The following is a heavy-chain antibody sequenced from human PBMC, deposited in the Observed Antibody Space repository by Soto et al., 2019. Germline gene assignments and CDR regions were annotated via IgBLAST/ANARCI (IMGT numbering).Heavy chain of an antibody. J-gene: IGHJ3*02. Sequence: VASVKVSCKASGGTFSSYAISWVRQAPGQGLEWMGGIIPIFGTANYAQKFQGRVTITADESTSTAYMELSSLRSEDTAVYYCARANVEMATMGAFDIWGQGTMVTVSS. CDR3: ARANVEMATMGAFDI. V-gene: IGHV1-69*13. CDR2: IIPIFGTA. CDR1: GGTFSSYA. D-gene: IGHD5-12*01.